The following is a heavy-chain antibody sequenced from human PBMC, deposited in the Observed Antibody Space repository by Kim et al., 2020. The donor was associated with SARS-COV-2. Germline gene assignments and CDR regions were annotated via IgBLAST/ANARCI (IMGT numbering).Heavy chain of an antibody. D-gene: IGHD4-17*01. CDR3: ARGGATVTTHYWYFDL. V-gene: IGHV4-59*09. Sequence: SLRSRVTISVVTSKNQFSLQLSSVTAADTAVYYCARGGATVTTHYWYFDLWGRGTLVTVSS. J-gene: IGHJ2*01.